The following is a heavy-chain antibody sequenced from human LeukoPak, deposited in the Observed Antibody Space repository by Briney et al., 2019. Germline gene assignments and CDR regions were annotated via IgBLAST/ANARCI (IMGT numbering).Heavy chain of an antibody. CDR2: ISGSGGST. J-gene: IGHJ5*02. V-gene: IGHV3-23*01. CDR3: AKDPCYDHGGNWFDP. CDR1: GFTFSSYA. D-gene: IGHD3-16*01. Sequence: GGSLRLSCAASGFTFSSYAMSWVRQAPGKGLEWVSVISGSGGSTYYADSVKGRFTISRDNSKNTLYLQMKSLRAEDTAVYYCAKDPCYDHGGNWFDPWGQGTLVTVSS.